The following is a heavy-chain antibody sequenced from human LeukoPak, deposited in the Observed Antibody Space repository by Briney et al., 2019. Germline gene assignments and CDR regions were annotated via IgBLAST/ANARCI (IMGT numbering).Heavy chain of an antibody. Sequence: RTSETLSLTCTVSGGSISSYYWSWIRQPPGKGLEWIGYIYYSGSTNYNPSLKSRVTISVDTSNNQFSLKLNSVTAADTAVYYCARDYYDSSGYYYSWYFDLWGRGTLVTVSP. V-gene: IGHV4-59*12. J-gene: IGHJ2*01. CDR1: GGSISSYY. D-gene: IGHD3-22*01. CDR3: ARDYYDSSGYYYSWYFDL. CDR2: IYYSGST.